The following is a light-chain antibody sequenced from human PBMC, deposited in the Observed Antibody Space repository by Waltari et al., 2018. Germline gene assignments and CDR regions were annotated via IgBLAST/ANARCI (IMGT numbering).Light chain of an antibody. J-gene: IGLJ2*01. CDR3: CSYAGSVI. CDR2: DVN. V-gene: IGLV2-14*03. CDR1: SSDVGGGNF. Sequence: QSALTQPASVSGSPGQSITISCTGTSSDVGGGNFVSWYQQHPGKAPKLLIYDVNNSAVVSNRFSASKSGNTASLTISGLQAADEADYYCCSYAGSVIFGGGTKLTVL.